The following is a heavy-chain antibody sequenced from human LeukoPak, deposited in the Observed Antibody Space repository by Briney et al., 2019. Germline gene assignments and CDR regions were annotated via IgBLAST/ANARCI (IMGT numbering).Heavy chain of an antibody. Sequence: ASVKVSCKASGYTFTGYYMHWARQAPGQGLEWMGWINPNSGGTNYAQKFQGRVTMTRDTSISTAYMELSRLRSDDTAVYYCARDVVGATGVDYWGQGTLVTVSS. CDR3: ARDVVGATGVDY. D-gene: IGHD1-26*01. J-gene: IGHJ4*02. CDR1: GYTFTGYY. V-gene: IGHV1-2*02. CDR2: INPNSGGT.